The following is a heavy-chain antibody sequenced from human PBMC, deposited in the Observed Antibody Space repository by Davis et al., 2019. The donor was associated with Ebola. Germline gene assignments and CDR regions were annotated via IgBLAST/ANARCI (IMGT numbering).Heavy chain of an antibody. V-gene: IGHV1-18*04. CDR3: ARQTTRGDWDH. J-gene: IGHJ4*02. CDR2: ISAYLGDK. Sequence: ASVKVSCKASGYAFTSYGINWIRQAPGQGLEWLGWISAYLGDKNSAQKFQGRLTMTTQTSTNTAYMGLRGLRSDDSAVYYCARQTTRGDWDHWGQGTLVTVSS. D-gene: IGHD3/OR15-3a*01. CDR1: GYAFTSYG.